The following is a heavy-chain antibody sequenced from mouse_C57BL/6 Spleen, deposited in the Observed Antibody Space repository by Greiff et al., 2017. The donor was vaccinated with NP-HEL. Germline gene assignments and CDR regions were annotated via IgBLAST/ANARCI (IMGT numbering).Heavy chain of an antibody. D-gene: IGHD1-1*01. V-gene: IGHV1-69*01. Sequence: QVQLQQSGAELVMPGASVKLSCKASGYTFTSYWMHWVKQRPGQGLEWIGEIDPSDSYTNYNQKFKGKSTLTVDKSSSTAYMQLSSLTSEDSAVYYCARGGTTKNDWGQGTLVTVSA. CDR2: IDPSDSYT. CDR1: GYTFTSYW. J-gene: IGHJ3*01. CDR3: ARGGTTKND.